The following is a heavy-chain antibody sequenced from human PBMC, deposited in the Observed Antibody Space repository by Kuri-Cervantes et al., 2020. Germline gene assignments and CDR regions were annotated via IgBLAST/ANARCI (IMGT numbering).Heavy chain of an antibody. D-gene: IGHD5-12*01. V-gene: IGHV4-61*02. J-gene: IGHJ6*02. CDR1: GGSISSGGYY. Sequence: SETLSLTCTVSGGSISSGGYYWSSIRQHPGKGLEWIGRIYTSGSTNYNPSLKSRVTMSVDTSKKQFSLKLSSVTAADTAVYYCARSITSPYYYYDMDVWGQGTTVTVSS. CDR2: IYTSGST. CDR3: ARSITSPYYYYDMDV.